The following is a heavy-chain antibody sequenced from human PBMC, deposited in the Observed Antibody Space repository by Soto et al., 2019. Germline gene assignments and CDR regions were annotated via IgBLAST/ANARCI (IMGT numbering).Heavy chain of an antibody. CDR1: GGSFSGYY. CDR3: ARGSNFVVVVAATNWFDP. V-gene: IGHV4-34*01. D-gene: IGHD2-15*01. J-gene: IGHJ5*02. CDR2: INHSGST. Sequence: QVQLQQWGAGLLKPSETLSLTCAVYGGSFSGYYWTWIRQPPGKGLEWIGEINHSGSTNYNPSLKSRVTISVDTSKNQFSLKLSSVTAADTAVYYCARGSNFVVVVAATNWFDPWGQGPLVTVSS.